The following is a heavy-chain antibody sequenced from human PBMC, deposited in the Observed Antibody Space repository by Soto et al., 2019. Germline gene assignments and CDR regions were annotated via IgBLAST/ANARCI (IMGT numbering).Heavy chain of an antibody. CDR1: DGHSSGRDYY. V-gene: IGHV4-39*01. CDR2: IYHTAET. D-gene: IGHD3-16*02. J-gene: IGHJ1*01. CDR3: ASKGYRI. Sequence: ETLSLTCSVSDGHSSGRDYYWGWILQSPGKGLEWIGSIYHTAETYYKSSLKSRISISVDTSKNQFYLQLRSLTAADTAVYYCASKGYRIWGQGTQVTVSS.